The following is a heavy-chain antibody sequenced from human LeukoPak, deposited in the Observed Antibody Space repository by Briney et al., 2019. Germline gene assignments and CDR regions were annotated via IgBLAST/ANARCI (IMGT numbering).Heavy chain of an antibody. Sequence: GASVKVSCKASGYTFTGYYMHWVRQAPGQGLEWMGWINPNSSGTNYAQKFQGRVTMTRDTSISTAYMELSRLRSDDTAVYYCARDRQCSGGSCYYYYYYGMDVWGQGTTVTVSS. V-gene: IGHV1-2*02. CDR2: INPNSSGT. J-gene: IGHJ6*02. D-gene: IGHD2-15*01. CDR3: ARDRQCSGGSCYYYYYYGMDV. CDR1: GYTFTGYY.